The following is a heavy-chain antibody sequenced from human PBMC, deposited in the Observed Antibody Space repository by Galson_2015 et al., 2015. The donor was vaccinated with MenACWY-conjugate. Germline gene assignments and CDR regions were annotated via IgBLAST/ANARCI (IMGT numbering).Heavy chain of an antibody. CDR2: ISSDGSGT. CDR1: GFTFSSYW. CDR3: ARGNGHAFDM. V-gene: IGHV3-74*01. D-gene: IGHD2-8*01. J-gene: IGHJ3*02. Sequence: SLRLSCAGSGFTFSSYWMHWVRQAPGKGLVWVSRISSDGSGTSYLDSVKGRFTISRDNAKNTLYLQMNSLRADDTAVYFCARGNGHAFDMWGQGTMVTVSS.